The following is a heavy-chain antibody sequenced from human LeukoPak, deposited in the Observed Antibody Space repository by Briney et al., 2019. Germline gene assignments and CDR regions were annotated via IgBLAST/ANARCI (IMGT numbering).Heavy chain of an antibody. J-gene: IGHJ4*02. CDR3: ARDAGYDRFDY. CDR2: IKEDGSAQ. V-gene: IGHV3-7*05. Sequence: GGSLRLSCADSGFTFSRSWMTWVRQAPGKGLEWVANIKEDGSAQNYVDSVKGRFTISRDNAKNTLYLEMKSLRAEDTAEYYCARDAGYDRFDYWGQGTLVTVSS. CDR1: GFTFSRSW. D-gene: IGHD3-22*01.